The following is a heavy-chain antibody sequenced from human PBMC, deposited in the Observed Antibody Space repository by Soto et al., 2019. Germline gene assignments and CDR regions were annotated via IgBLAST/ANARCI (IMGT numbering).Heavy chain of an antibody. V-gene: IGHV3-23*01. Sequence: GGSLRLSCTVSGFTFNNYPLSWVRQAPGKGLEWVSVISGSGGRTYYADSVKGRFTTSRDNSKNTVYLQMDSPGVEDTAVYYCARVRCSGGTCYPRLSGHFDFWGRGTLVTVSS. D-gene: IGHD2-15*01. J-gene: IGHJ2*01. CDR2: ISGSGGRT. CDR3: ARVRCSGGTCYPRLSGHFDF. CDR1: GFTFNNYP.